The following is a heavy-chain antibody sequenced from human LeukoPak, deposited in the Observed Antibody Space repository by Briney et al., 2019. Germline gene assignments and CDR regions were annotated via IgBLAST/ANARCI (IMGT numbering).Heavy chain of an antibody. CDR1: GFTFSGYS. J-gene: IGHJ2*01. Sequence: GSLRLSCAASGFTFSGYSMNWVRQAPGKGLEWVSSIDTSTTYMTYADSVKGRFTISRDNARNSLYLQMNSLRAGDTAVYYCAREAGTGERWYFDLWGRGTLVTVSS. D-gene: IGHD7-27*01. CDR2: IDTSTTYM. CDR3: AREAGTGERWYFDL. V-gene: IGHV3-21*01.